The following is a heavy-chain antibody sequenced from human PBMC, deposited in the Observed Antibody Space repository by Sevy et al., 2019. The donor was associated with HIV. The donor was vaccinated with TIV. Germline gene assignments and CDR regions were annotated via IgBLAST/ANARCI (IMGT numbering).Heavy chain of an antibody. D-gene: IGHD1-26*01. CDR2: ISGSQYMI. V-gene: IGHV3-11*01. J-gene: IGHJ4*02. Sequence: GGSLRLSCAASGFTFSDYYMSWIRQAPGKGLEWISYISGSQYMIYYADSVKGRFTISRDDAKNSLYLQMNSLRPEDSAVYFCARDLGTGYFDFWGQGTAVTVSS. CDR3: ARDLGTGYFDF. CDR1: GFTFSDYY.